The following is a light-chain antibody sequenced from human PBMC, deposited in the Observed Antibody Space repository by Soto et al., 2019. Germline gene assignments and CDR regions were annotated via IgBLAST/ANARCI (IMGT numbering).Light chain of an antibody. CDR2: GNV. J-gene: IGLJ1*01. Sequence: VLTQPPSVSGAPGQRVTISCTGSSPNIGTGYDVHWYQQLPGTAPKLLIFGNVNRPSGVPDRFSGSKSGTSASLAITGLQAEDEADYYCQSYDNSLSGYVFGTGTKVTVL. CDR1: SPNIGTGYD. V-gene: IGLV1-40*01. CDR3: QSYDNSLSGYV.